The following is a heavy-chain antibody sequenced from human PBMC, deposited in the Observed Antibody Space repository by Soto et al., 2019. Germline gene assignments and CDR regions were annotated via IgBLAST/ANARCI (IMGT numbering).Heavy chain of an antibody. V-gene: IGHV4-59*11. CDR2: IYYNGNT. CDR1: GGSISIQD. Sequence: SETLALTCTVCGGSISIQDGSWIRQQTGKGLEWIGYIYYNGNTNYNPSLKSRVTMSVDTSKNQISLKLSSVFVADTAVYYCARANWDSAYWGQGTLVTVSS. J-gene: IGHJ4*02. CDR3: ARANWDSAY. D-gene: IGHD7-27*01.